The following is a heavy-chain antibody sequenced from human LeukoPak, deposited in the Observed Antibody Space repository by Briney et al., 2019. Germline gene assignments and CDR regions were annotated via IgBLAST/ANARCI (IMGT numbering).Heavy chain of an antibody. D-gene: IGHD2-2*01. CDR2: INPNSGGT. Sequence: ASVKVSCKASGYTFTGYYMHWVRQGPGQGLEWMGWINPNSGGTNYAQKFQGRVTMTRDTSISTAYMELSRLRSDDTAVYYCARDVIVVVPAAPDYWGQGTLVTVSS. CDR3: ARDVIVVVPAAPDY. CDR1: GYTFTGYY. J-gene: IGHJ4*02. V-gene: IGHV1-2*02.